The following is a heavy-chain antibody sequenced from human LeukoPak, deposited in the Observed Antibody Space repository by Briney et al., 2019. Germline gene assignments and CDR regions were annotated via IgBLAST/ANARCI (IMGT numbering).Heavy chain of an antibody. J-gene: IGHJ4*02. V-gene: IGHV1-18*01. CDR2: ISAYNGNT. Sequence: ASVKVSCKASGHTFTTYSISWVRQAPGQGLEWMGWISAYNGNTNYAQKLQGRVTMTTDTSTSTAYMELRSLRSDDTAVYYCARDTSVYSGSYYADFDYWGQGTLVTVSS. CDR3: ARDTSVYSGSYYADFDY. D-gene: IGHD1-26*01. CDR1: GHTFTTYS.